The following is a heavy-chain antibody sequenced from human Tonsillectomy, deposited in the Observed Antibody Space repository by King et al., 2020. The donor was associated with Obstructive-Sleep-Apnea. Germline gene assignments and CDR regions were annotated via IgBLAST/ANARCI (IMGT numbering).Heavy chain of an antibody. CDR2: IRSKAYGYAK. J-gene: IGHJ4*02. Sequence: QLVQSGGGLVQPGGPWKLSCAALGSTFINLPIPWFAQPSGKGLRGVGGIRSKAYGYAKDLVASVKGRLTTSRDDSKNTAYLQMNSLKTEDTAVYYCTKGSGYEWSFDYWGQGTLVTVSS. CDR3: TKGSGYEWSFDY. V-gene: IGHV3-73*01. D-gene: IGHD5-12*01. CDR1: GSTFINLP.